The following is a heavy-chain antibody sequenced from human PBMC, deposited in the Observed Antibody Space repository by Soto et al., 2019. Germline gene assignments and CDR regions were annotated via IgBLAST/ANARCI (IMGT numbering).Heavy chain of an antibody. J-gene: IGHJ4*02. CDR2: IYWDDDK. CDR1: GFSLSPSGVG. V-gene: IGHV2-5*02. D-gene: IGHD1-20*01. Sequence: SGPTLVKPTQTLTLTCTFSGFSLSPSGVGVGWIRQPPGKALEWLALIYWDDDKRYSPSLKSRLTITKETSKNQVVLTMTNMDPVDTATYYCAHSLLTQLTESEGSFYFDYWGQGTLVTVSS. CDR3: AHSLLTQLTESEGSFYFDY.